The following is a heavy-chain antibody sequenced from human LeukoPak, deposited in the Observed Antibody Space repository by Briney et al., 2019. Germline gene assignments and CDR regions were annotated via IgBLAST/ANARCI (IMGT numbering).Heavy chain of an antibody. Sequence: GGSLRLSCAASEFTFNNYCMNWVRQAPGKGLEWVSSIYSSSSYIYYADSVKGRFTISRDNAKSSLYPQMNSLRAEDTAVYYCARAWLTGGSYYAMDVWGQGTTVTVSS. CDR2: IYSSSSYI. J-gene: IGHJ6*02. V-gene: IGHV3-21*01. D-gene: IGHD3-10*01. CDR3: ARAWLTGGSYYAMDV. CDR1: EFTFNNYC.